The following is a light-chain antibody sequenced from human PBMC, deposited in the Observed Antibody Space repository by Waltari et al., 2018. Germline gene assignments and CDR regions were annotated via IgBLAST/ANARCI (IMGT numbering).Light chain of an antibody. J-gene: IGKJ5*01. Sequence: IQMTQSPSSLSASVGDRVTFPCRAGQGINIYVSWLHQKPGKPPKSLIYAASSLQSGVPSKFSGSGSGTEFTLTIGSLQPEEFATYYCQQYNSYPHTFGQGTRLEIK. V-gene: IGKV1-16*02. CDR2: AAS. CDR3: QQYNSYPHT. CDR1: QGINIY.